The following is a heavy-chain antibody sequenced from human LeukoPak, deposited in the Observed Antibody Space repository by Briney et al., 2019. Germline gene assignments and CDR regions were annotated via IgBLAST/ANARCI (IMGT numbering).Heavy chain of an antibody. CDR3: ARKSALIAASPCIDY. Sequence: PSETLSLTCTVSGGSISSSSYYWGWIRQPPGKGLEWIGSIYYSGSTYYNPSLKSRVTISVDTSKNQFSLKLSSVTAADTAVYYCARKSALIAASPCIDYWGQGTLVTVSS. D-gene: IGHD6-6*01. J-gene: IGHJ4*02. CDR1: GGSISSSSYY. V-gene: IGHV4-39*01. CDR2: IYYSGST.